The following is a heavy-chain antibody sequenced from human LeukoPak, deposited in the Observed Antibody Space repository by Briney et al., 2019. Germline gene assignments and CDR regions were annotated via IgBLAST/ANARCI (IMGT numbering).Heavy chain of an antibody. D-gene: IGHD2-15*01. V-gene: IGHV3-23*01. CDR1: GFTFSSYA. J-gene: IGHJ4*02. Sequence: GGSLRLSCAASGFTFSSYAMSWVRQAPGKGLEWVPGITGSGGSTYHADSVKGRFTISRDNSQNTLFLQMSSLRAEDSAIFYCAKGSAPGRPYYFDSWGQGILVTVSS. CDR3: AKGSAPGRPYYFDS. CDR2: ITGSGGST.